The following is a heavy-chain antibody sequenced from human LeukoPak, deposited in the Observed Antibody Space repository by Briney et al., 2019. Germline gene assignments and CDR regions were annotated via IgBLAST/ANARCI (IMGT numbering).Heavy chain of an antibody. CDR1: GGSISSSSYY. D-gene: IGHD1-26*01. CDR2: IYYSGST. J-gene: IGHJ6*02. Sequence: ASETLSLTCTVSGGSISSSSYYWGWIRQPPGKGLEWIGSIYYSGSTYYNPSLKSRVTISVDTSKNQFSLKLSSVTAADTAVYYCASSRYSGSYGVYYYGMDVWGQATTVTVSS. CDR3: ASSRYSGSYGVYYYGMDV. V-gene: IGHV4-39*01.